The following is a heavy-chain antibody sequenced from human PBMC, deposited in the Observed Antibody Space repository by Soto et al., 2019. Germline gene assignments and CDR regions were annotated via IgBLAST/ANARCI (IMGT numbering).Heavy chain of an antibody. CDR1: GFTFSSYE. Sequence: GVLRLSCAASGFTFSSYEMNWVRQAPGKGLEWVSYISSSGSTIYYADSVKGRFTISRDNAKNSLYLQMNSLRAEDTAVYYCARISIGVATISGAFDIWGQGTMVTVSS. CDR3: ARISIGVATISGAFDI. CDR2: ISSSGSTI. V-gene: IGHV3-48*03. J-gene: IGHJ3*02. D-gene: IGHD5-12*01.